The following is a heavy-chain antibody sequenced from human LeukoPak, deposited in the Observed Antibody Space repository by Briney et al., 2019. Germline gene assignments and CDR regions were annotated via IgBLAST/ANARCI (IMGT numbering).Heavy chain of an antibody. J-gene: IGHJ4*02. CDR1: GFTFSSYG. Sequence: GGSLRLSCAASGFTFSSYGMHWVRQAPGKGLEWVAVISYDGSNKYYADSVKGRFTISRDNSKNTLYLQMNSLRAEDTAVYYCANGYDSSGPFDYWGQGTLVTVSS. V-gene: IGHV3-30*18. CDR2: ISYDGSNK. D-gene: IGHD3-22*01. CDR3: ANGYDSSGPFDY.